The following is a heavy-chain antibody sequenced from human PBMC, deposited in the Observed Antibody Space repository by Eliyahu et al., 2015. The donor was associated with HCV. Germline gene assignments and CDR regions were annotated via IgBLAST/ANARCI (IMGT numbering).Heavy chain of an antibody. CDR3: TTDPYSGTHFDY. CDR2: IKTKADGGTT. Sequence: EVQLVESGGGLVKPGGSLRLSCAASGXXFXNAWMSWXRQAPGKGVEWVGRIKTKADGGTTYYPEPVKGRFTISRDDSKNTLYLQMDSLKTEDTAVYYCTTDPYSGTHFDYWGQGTLVTVSS. CDR1: GXXFXNAW. V-gene: IGHV3-15*01. J-gene: IGHJ4*02. D-gene: IGHD1-26*01.